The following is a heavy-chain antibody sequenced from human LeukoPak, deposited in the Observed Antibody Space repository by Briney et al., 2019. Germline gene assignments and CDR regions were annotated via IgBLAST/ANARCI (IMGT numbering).Heavy chain of an antibody. D-gene: IGHD3-16*02. V-gene: IGHV4-4*07. CDR1: GGSISSYY. CDR2: IYTSGST. CDR3: ARGQIMITFGGVIVLRDAFDI. J-gene: IGHJ3*02. Sequence: PSETLSLTCTVSGGSISSYYWSWIRQPAGKGLEWIGRIYTSGSTNYNPSLKSRVTMSVDTSKNQFSLKLSSVTAADTAVYYCARGQIMITFGGVIVLRDAFDIWGQGTMVTVSS.